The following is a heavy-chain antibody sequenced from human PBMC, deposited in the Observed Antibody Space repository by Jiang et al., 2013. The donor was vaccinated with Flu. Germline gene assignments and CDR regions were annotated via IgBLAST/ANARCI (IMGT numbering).Heavy chain of an antibody. Sequence: VQLLESGGGLVQPGGSLRLSCAASGYTFSSYGMSWVRQAPGKGLEWVSSISESADATYYADSVKGRFTISRDNSKNTLYLQLNSLRAEDTAVYYCANGRGSEGVLDPWGQGTLVTVSS. CDR3: ANGRGSEGVLDP. CDR2: ISESADAT. CDR1: GYTFSSYG. D-gene: IGHD5-12*01. J-gene: IGHJ5*02. V-gene: IGHV3-23*01.